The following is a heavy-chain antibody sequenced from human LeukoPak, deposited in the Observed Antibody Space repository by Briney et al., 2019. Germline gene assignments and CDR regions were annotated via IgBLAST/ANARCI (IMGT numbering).Heavy chain of an antibody. Sequence: NPSETLSLTCTVSGGSISSGDYYWSWIRQPPGKGLEWIGYIYYSGSTYYNPSLKSRVTISVDTSKNQFSLKLSSVTAADTAVYYCARAPPAPLPSHGDWFDPWGQGTLVTVSS. CDR3: ARAPPAPLPSHGDWFDP. CDR1: GGSISSGDYY. J-gene: IGHJ5*02. V-gene: IGHV4-30-4*08. CDR2: IYYSGST.